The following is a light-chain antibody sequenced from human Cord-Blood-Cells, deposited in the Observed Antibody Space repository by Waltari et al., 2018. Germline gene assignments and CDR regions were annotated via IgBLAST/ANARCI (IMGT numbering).Light chain of an antibody. CDR2: DVS. CDR3: SSYTSSSWV. V-gene: IGLV2-14*03. J-gene: IGLJ3*02. CDR1: SSDVGGYNY. Sequence: QSALTQPASVSGSPGQSIPISCTGTSSDVGGYNYVSWYQQHPGKAPKLMIYDVSNRPSGGSNRFAGSKSGNTASLTISGLQAEDEADYYCSSYTSSSWVFGGGTKLTVL.